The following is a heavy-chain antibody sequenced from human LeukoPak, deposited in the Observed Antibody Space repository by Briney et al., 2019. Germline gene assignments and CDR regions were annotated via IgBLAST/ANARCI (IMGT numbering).Heavy chain of an antibody. CDR3: AREPNYYGSSDSDY. CDR2: IWYDGSNK. CDR1: GFTFSSYD. J-gene: IGHJ4*02. Sequence: GGSLRLSCAASGFTFSSYDMHWVRQAPGKGLEWVAVIWYDGSNKYYADSVKGRFTISRDNSKNTLYLQMNSLRAEDTAVYYCAREPNYYGSSDSDYWGQGTLVTVSS. V-gene: IGHV3-33*01. D-gene: IGHD3-22*01.